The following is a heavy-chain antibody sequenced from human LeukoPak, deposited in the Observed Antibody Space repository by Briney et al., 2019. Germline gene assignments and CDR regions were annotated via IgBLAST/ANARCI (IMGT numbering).Heavy chain of an antibody. V-gene: IGHV3-7*01. Sequence: GGSLRLSCAASGFTFSSYAMSWVRQTPGKGLEWVANINQDGSEKYYVDSVKGRFTISRDNAKNSLYLQMNSLRAEDTAVYYCAEVNTDWGQGTLVTVSS. CDR3: AEVNTD. D-gene: IGHD3-22*01. J-gene: IGHJ4*02. CDR1: GFTFSSYA. CDR2: INQDGSEK.